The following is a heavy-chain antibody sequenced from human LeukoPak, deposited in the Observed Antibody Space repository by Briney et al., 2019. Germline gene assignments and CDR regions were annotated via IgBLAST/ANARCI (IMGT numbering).Heavy chain of an antibody. CDR1: GDSISSNS. V-gene: IGHV4-4*07. D-gene: IGHD6-13*01. CDR2: ISTSGST. CDR3: ARGSSWFHY. J-gene: IGHJ4*02. Sequence: PSETLSLTCTVSGDSISSNSWTWIRQPAGEGLEWIGRISTSGSTYYNPSLKSRVTMSIDASKNQFSLRLRSVTAADTAMYYCARGSSWFHYWGQGTLVTVSS.